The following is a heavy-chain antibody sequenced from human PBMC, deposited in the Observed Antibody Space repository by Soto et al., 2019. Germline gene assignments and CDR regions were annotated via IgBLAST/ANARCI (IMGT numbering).Heavy chain of an antibody. J-gene: IGHJ4*02. D-gene: IGHD1-1*01. CDR1: GFTFSSYW. CDR2: IKQDGREK. CDR3: ARASKYNREWYVPCGI. V-gene: IGHV3-7*01. Sequence: EVQLVESGGGLVQPGGSLRLSCAASGFTFSSYWMSWVRQAPGKGLEWVANIKQDGREKYYVDSVKGRFTISRDNAKKSLYLQMNSLRAEDTAVYYCARASKYNREWYVPCGIWGQGTLITVSS.